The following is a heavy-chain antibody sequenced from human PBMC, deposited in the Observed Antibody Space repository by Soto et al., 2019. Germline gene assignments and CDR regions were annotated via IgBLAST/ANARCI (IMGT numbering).Heavy chain of an antibody. CDR1: GYSISSGYH. V-gene: IGHV4-38-2*02. CDR3: ARQDRVVAEGRWFDP. Sequence: SETLSLTCTVSGYSISSGYHWAWIRQPPGKGLEWLGSVHYSGNTYYNPSPKSRLTISVDKSKNQFSLNLSSVTAADTAVYYCARQDRVVAEGRWFDPWGQGTLVTSPQ. J-gene: IGHJ5*02. CDR2: VHYSGNT. D-gene: IGHD2-15*01.